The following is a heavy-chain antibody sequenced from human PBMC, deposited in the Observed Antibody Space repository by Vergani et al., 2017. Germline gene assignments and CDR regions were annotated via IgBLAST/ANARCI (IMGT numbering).Heavy chain of an antibody. J-gene: IGHJ5*02. D-gene: IGHD2-2*01. CDR3: ARGRRYQLLAWFDP. CDR2: MNPNSGNT. V-gene: IGHV1-8*01. CDR1: GYTFTSYD. Sequence: QVQLVQSGAEVKKPGASVKVSCKASGYTFTSYDINWVRQATGQGLEWMGWMNPNSGNTGYAQKFQGRVNMTRNTSISTAYMELSSLRSEDTAVYYCARGRRYQLLAWFDPWGQGTLVTVSS.